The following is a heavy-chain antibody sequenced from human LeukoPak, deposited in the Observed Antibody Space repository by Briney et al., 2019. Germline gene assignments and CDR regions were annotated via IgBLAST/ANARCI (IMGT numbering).Heavy chain of an antibody. CDR1: GFAFRNYA. V-gene: IGHV3-23*01. Sequence: GGSLRLSCAASGFAFRNYAMSWVRQAPGKGLEWVSAISGSGGSTYYADSVKGRFTISRDNSKNTLYLQMNSLRAEDTAVYYCAKGNLRRVLWFGELPPYYYYMDVWGKGTTVTVSS. CDR3: AKGNLRRVLWFGELPPYYYYMDV. J-gene: IGHJ6*03. CDR2: ISGSGGST. D-gene: IGHD3-10*01.